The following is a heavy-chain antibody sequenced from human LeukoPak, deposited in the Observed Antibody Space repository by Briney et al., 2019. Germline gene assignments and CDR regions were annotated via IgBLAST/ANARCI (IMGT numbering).Heavy chain of an antibody. J-gene: IGHJ4*02. CDR2: IYTSGST. Sequence: SETLSLTCTVSGGSISSYYWSWIRQPPGKGLEWIGYIYTSGSTNYNPSLKSRVTISVDTSKNQFSLKLSPVTAADTAVYYCARGTYYYDSSGYYVSEYYFDYWGQGTLVTVSS. CDR1: GGSISSYY. CDR3: ARGTYYYDSSGYYVSEYYFDY. V-gene: IGHV4-4*09. D-gene: IGHD3-22*01.